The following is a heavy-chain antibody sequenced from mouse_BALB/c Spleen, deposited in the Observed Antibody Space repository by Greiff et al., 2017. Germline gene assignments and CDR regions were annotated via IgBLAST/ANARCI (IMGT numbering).Heavy chain of an antibody. CDR3: APFMITTGGFDY. CDR2: IDPANGNT. CDR1: GFNIKDTY. Sequence: EVQLQQSGAELVKPGASVKLSCTASGFNIKDTYMHWVKQRPEQGLEWIGRIDPANGNTKYDPKFQGKATITADTSSNTAYLQLSSLTSEDTAVYYCAPFMITTGGFDYWGQGTTLTVSS. J-gene: IGHJ2*01. V-gene: IGHV14-3*02. D-gene: IGHD2-4*01.